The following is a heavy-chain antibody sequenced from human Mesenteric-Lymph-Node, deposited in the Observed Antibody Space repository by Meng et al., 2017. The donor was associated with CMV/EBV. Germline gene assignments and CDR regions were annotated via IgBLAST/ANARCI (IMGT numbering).Heavy chain of an antibody. CDR3: AKDGVESTTSLGYLDF. J-gene: IGHJ4*02. Sequence: GGSLRLSCAASGFTFNNYAMTWVRQAPGKGLQWVSTISGGGDTIFYADSVRGRFTISRDNSKTTVFLQMNSLRAEDTAVYYCAKDGVESTTSLGYLDFWGQGTLVTVSS. CDR2: ISGGGDTI. D-gene: IGHD1-1*01. V-gene: IGHV3-23*01. CDR1: GFTFNNYA.